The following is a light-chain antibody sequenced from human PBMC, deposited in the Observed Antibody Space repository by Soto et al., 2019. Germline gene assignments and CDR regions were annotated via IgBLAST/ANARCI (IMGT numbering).Light chain of an antibody. CDR3: QQRSSWPLT. CDR1: QSVGNY. V-gene: IGKV3-11*01. CDR2: DAS. Sequence: EIVLTQSPATLSLSPGERATLSCRASQSVGNYLVWYQLKPGQAPRLLIYDASNRATDIPARFSGSGSGTAVTLTISSLEPEDFAVYYCQQRSSWPLTFGGGTKVEIK. J-gene: IGKJ4*01.